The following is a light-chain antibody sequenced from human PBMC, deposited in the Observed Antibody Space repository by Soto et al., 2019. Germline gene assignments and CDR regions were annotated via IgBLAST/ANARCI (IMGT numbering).Light chain of an antibody. V-gene: IGLV1-44*01. CDR3: AAWDDSLNGYV. CDR1: SSNIGSNS. CDR2: SND. J-gene: IGLJ1*01. Sequence: QSVLTQPPSASGTPGQRVTISCSGSSSNIGSNSVNWYQQLPGTAPKLLIYSNDRRPSGVPDRFSGSKSGTSASLAISGLQSEDAADYYCAAWDDSLNGYVFGTGTKLTVL.